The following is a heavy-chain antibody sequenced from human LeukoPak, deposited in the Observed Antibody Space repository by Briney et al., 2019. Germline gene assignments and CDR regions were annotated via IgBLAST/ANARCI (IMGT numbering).Heavy chain of an antibody. D-gene: IGHD1-26*01. J-gene: IGHJ5*02. CDR3: ARYSGSFPGWLDP. CDR1: GLTFSSSW. Sequence: GGSLTLSCAASGLTFSSSWMNWVRQAPGKGLEWVANINPAGSQKNYVDSVKGRFTISRDNAENTVFLRMNSLRAEDTAVYYCARYSGSFPGWLDPWGPGTLVTVSS. CDR2: INPAGSQK. V-gene: IGHV3-7*01.